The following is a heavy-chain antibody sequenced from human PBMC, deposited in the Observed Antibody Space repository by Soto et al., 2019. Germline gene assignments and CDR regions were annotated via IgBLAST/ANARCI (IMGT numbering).Heavy chain of an antibody. D-gene: IGHD6-19*01. J-gene: IGHJ6*02. CDR3: NRGAEGMTGAGYVNYSYGMDG. CDR2: IRHKVYRYTT. CDR1: GFTFSDHY. Sequence: VKLVESGGGLVQPGGSLRLSCAASGFTFSDHYIDWVRQAPRKPLQRICRIRHKVYRYTTDYAASVKGRFTISSDDSMYALYLRMNSLNDEDTAVYYCNRGAEGMTGAGYVNYSYGMDGWGQGTTVTVS. V-gene: IGHV3-72*01.